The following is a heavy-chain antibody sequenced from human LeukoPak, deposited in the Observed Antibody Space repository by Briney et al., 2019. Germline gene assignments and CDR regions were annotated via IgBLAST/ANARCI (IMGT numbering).Heavy chain of an antibody. CDR1: GGSISSYY. J-gene: IGHJ4*02. V-gene: IGHV4-59*08. CDR3: ARQGDSGRSYDY. D-gene: IGHD3-22*01. Sequence: SETLSLTCTVSGGSISSYYWSWIRQPPGRGLEWIGHIYYSGSTNYDPSLKSRVTISLDTSKNQFSLNLRSVTAADTAVYFCARQGDSGRSYDYWGQGTLVTVSS. CDR2: IYYSGST.